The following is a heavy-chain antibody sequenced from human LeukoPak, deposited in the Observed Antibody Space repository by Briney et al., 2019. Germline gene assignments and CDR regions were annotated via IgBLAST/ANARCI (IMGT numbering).Heavy chain of an antibody. V-gene: IGHV3-7*01. D-gene: IGHD5-24*01. CDR3: ASWSRDGYNRLDY. CDR1: GFTFSSYW. Sequence: PGGSLRLSCAASGFTFSSYWMSWVRQAPGKVLEWVANIKQDGSEKYYVDSVKGRFTISRDNAKNSLYLQMNSLRAEDTAVYYCASWSRDGYNRLDYWGQGTLVTVSS. J-gene: IGHJ4*02. CDR2: IKQDGSEK.